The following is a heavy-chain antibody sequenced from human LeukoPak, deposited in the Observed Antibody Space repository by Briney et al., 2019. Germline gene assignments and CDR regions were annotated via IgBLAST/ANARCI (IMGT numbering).Heavy chain of an antibody. CDR1: GGSISSYY. D-gene: IGHD3-3*01. J-gene: IGHJ4*02. CDR3: ASRSSIWSGYQDTLYYFDS. V-gene: IGHV4-59*01. CDR2: IYYSGRT. Sequence: SETLSLTCTVSGGSISSYYWSWIRQPPGKRLEWIGHIYYSGRTNYNPSLKSRVTISVDTSKNQFSLKLSSVTAADTAVYYCASRSSIWSGYQDTLYYFDSWGQGTLVTVSS.